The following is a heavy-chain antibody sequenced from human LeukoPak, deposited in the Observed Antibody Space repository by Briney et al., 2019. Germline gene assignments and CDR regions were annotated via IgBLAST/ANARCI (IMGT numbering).Heavy chain of an antibody. D-gene: IGHD3-10*01. CDR1: GFTFSSYS. CDR3: ARDITYGSGSYSFDY. J-gene: IGHJ4*02. CDR2: ITASGTAM. V-gene: IGHV3-21*05. Sequence: GGSLRLSCAASGFTFSSYSMNWVRQAPGKGLEWVSHITASGTAMFYADSVKGRFTISRDNAKNSLYLQMNSLRAEDTAVYYCARDITYGSGSYSFDYWGQGTLVTVSS.